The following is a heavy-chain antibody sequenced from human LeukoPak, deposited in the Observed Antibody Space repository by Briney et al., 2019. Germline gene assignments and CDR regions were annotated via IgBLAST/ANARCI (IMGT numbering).Heavy chain of an antibody. CDR1: GYTLTSYG. D-gene: IGHD1-26*01. CDR3: ALSGSYAPFDY. V-gene: IGHV1-18*01. Sequence: ASVKVSCKASGYTLTSYGISWVRQAPGQGLEWMGWISAYNGNTNYAQKLQGRVTMTTDTSTSTAYTELRSLRSDDSAVYYCALSGSYAPFDYWGQGTLVTVSS. J-gene: IGHJ4*02. CDR2: ISAYNGNT.